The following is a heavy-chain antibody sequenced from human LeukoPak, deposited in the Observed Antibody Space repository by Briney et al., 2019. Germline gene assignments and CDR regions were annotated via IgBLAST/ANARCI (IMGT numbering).Heavy chain of an antibody. CDR1: GFSLSTSGMR. J-gene: IGHJ4*02. D-gene: IGHD2-21*02. Sequence: SGPALVKPTQTLTLTCTFSGFSLSTSGMRVRWIRQPPEKALEWLARIDWDDDKFYSTSLKTRLTTSKDTSKNQVVLTMTNMDPVDTATYYCARTPYCGGDCYVDYWGQGTLVTVSS. V-gene: IGHV2-70*04. CDR3: ARTPYCGGDCYVDY. CDR2: IDWDDDK.